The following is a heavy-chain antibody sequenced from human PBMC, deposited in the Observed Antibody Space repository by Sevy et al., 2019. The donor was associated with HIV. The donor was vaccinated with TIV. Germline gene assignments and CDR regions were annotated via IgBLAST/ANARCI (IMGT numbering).Heavy chain of an antibody. D-gene: IGHD2-15*01. V-gene: IGHV3-23*01. Sequence: GGSLRLSCAASGFTFSSYAMSWVRQAPGKGLEWVSAISGSGGSTYYADSVKGRFTISRDNSKNTLYLQMNSLGAEDMAVYYCAKAATPFIVVVVAATPFDYWGQGTLVTVSS. J-gene: IGHJ4*02. CDR3: AKAATPFIVVVVAATPFDY. CDR2: ISGSGGST. CDR1: GFTFSSYA.